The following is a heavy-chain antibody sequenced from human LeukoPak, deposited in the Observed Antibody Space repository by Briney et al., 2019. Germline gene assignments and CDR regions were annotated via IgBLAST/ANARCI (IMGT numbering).Heavy chain of an antibody. D-gene: IGHD1-26*01. CDR1: GYTFTSYG. Sequence: GASVKVSCKASGYTFTSYGISWVRQAPGQGLEWMGGIIPIFGTPNYAQNFQGRVTITADTSTNTAYMELSSLRSGDTALYYCARVNSFEVGSYGYFDSWGQGTLVTVSS. V-gene: IGHV1-69*06. J-gene: IGHJ4*02. CDR3: ARVNSFEVGSYGYFDS. CDR2: IIPIFGTP.